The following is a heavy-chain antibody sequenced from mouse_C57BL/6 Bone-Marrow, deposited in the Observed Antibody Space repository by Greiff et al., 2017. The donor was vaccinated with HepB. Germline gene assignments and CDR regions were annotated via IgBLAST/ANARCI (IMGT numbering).Heavy chain of an antibody. V-gene: IGHV1-19*01. CDR2: INPYNGGT. CDR1: GYTFTDYY. D-gene: IGHD1-1*01. Sequence: VQLKESGPVLVKPGASVKMSCKASGYTFTDYYMNWVKQSQGKSLEWIGVINPYNGGTSYNEKLKGKATLTVDKSSSTAYMELNSQTSEESAVYYCLYGSSYDYAMDYWGQGTSVTVSS. CDR3: LYGSSYDYAMDY. J-gene: IGHJ4*01.